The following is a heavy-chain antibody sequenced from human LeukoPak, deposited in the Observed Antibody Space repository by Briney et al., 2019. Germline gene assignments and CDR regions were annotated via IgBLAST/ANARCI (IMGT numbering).Heavy chain of an antibody. CDR2: ISYDGSNK. Sequence: GGSLRLSCAASGFTFRSHGMHWVRQAPGKGLGWVAVISYDGSNKYYADSVKGRFTISRDNSKNTLYLQMNSLRAEDTAVYYCARGWAMVRGVIDFDYWGQGTLVTVSS. J-gene: IGHJ4*02. CDR1: GFTFRSHG. CDR3: ARGWAMVRGVIDFDY. D-gene: IGHD3-10*01. V-gene: IGHV3-30*03.